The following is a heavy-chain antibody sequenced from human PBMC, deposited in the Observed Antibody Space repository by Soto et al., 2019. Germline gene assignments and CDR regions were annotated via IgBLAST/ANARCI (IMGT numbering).Heavy chain of an antibody. CDR3: AKGEFLIVAYGMDV. J-gene: IGHJ6*02. V-gene: IGHV3-30*18. CDR2: ISYDGDNK. D-gene: IGHD5-12*01. CDR1: GFSFSSYG. Sequence: QVQLVESGGGVVQPGRSLRLSCAASGFSFSSYGMHWVRQAPGKGLEWVAVISYDGDNKYYADSVKGRFTISRDNSKNTVYLQMNSLRAEDTAVYYCAKGEFLIVAYGMDVWGQGTTVTVSS.